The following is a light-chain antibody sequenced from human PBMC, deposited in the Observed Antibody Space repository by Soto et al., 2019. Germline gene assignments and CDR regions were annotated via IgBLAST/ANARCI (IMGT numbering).Light chain of an antibody. Sequence: QSVLTQPPSASGTPGQRVTISCSGSSSNIGSNYVYWYQQLPGTAPKLLIYRNNQRPSGVPDRFSGSKSGASASLAICGLRSEDEADYYCAARDDSLSAVVFGGGTKLTVL. CDR3: AARDDSLSAVV. CDR2: RNN. CDR1: SSNIGSNY. J-gene: IGLJ2*01. V-gene: IGLV1-47*01.